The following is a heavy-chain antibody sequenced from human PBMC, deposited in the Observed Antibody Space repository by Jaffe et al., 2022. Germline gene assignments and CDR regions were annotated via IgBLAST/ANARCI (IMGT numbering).Heavy chain of an antibody. CDR3: AKDHLMVATSYYFDY. CDR1: GFTFDDYA. CDR2: ISWDGGST. Sequence: EVQLVESGGVVVQPGGSLRLSCAASGFTFDDYAMHWVRQAPGKGLEWVSLISWDGGSTYYADSVKGRFTISRDNSKNSLYLQMNSLRAEDTALYYCAKDHLMVATSYYFDYWGQGTLVTVSS. J-gene: IGHJ4*02. V-gene: IGHV3-43D*04. D-gene: IGHD2-8*01.